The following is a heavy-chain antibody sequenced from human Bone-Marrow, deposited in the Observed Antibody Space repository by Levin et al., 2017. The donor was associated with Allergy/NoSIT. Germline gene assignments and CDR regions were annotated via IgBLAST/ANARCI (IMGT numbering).Heavy chain of an antibody. CDR2: ISSSGRNI. J-gene: IGHJ4*02. CDR3: AKGEPNGGDFDY. D-gene: IGHD4-23*01. Sequence: QAGGSLRLSCAASGFNFSNFGMHWVRQAPGKGLEWVAVISSSGRNIFYADSVKGRFTISRDNSKNTMYLQLNSLGAEDTGLYYCAKGEPNGGDFDYWGRGTLVTVSS. V-gene: IGHV3-30*18. CDR1: GFNFSNFG.